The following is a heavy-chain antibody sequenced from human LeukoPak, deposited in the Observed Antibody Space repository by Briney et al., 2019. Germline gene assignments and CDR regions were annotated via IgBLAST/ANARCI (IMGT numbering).Heavy chain of an antibody. Sequence: GGSLRLSCAASGFTFSSYSMNWVRQAPGKGLEWVSSISSSSSYIYYADSVKGRFTISRDNAKNSLYLQMNSLRAEDTAVYYCARGYYYDSSGYYYEVLDYWGQGTLVTVSS. CDR2: ISSSSSYI. CDR3: ARGYYYDSSGYYYEVLDY. V-gene: IGHV3-21*01. D-gene: IGHD3-22*01. CDR1: GFTFSSYS. J-gene: IGHJ4*02.